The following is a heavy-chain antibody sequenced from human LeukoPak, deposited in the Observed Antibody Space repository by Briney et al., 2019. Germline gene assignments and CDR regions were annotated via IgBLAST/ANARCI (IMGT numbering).Heavy chain of an antibody. D-gene: IGHD3-22*01. V-gene: IGHV4-39*07. J-gene: IGHJ6*03. CDR3: ARGYYYDSSGYYYDYYYYYMDV. CDR2: IYYSGST. CDR1: GGSISSSSYY. Sequence: SETLSLTCTVSGGSISSSSYYWGWIRQPPRKGLEWIGSIYYSGSTYYNPSLKSRVTTSVDTSKNQFSLKLSSVTAADTAVYYCARGYYYDSSGYYYDYYYYYMDVWGKGTTVTVSS.